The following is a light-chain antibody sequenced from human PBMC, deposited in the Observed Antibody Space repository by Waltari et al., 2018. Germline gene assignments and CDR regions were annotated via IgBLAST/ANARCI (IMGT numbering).Light chain of an antibody. CDR2: AAS. V-gene: IGKV1-39*01. CDR3: QHSFETPYS. CDR1: ENIGSY. J-gene: IGKJ2*03. Sequence: DIHMTQSPPSLSASIGDRVTITCRASENIGSYLNWYQQKSGEVPKPLIYAASTLQSGVPPRFSGSRSGTDFTFTISSLQPEDCAVYYCQHSFETPYSFGQGTKVEIK.